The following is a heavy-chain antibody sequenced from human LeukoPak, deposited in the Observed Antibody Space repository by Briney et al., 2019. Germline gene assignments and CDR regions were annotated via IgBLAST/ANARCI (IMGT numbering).Heavy chain of an antibody. CDR3: AKNYESGRGVPYGMDV. J-gene: IGHJ6*02. V-gene: IGHV3-74*01. Sequence: PGGSLRLSCAASGFSLSGYWMHWVRQAPGKGLVWVSRISPEGSGTTYADSVKGRFTISRDNSKNTLYLQMSSLRGEDTAVYYCAKNYESGRGVPYGMDVWGQGTTVTVSS. CDR2: ISPEGSGT. CDR1: GFSLSGYW. D-gene: IGHD3-10*01.